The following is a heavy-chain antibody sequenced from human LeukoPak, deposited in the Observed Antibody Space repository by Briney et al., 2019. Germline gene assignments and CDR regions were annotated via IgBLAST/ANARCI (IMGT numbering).Heavy chain of an antibody. J-gene: IGHJ4*02. D-gene: IGHD7-27*01. Sequence: SETLSLTCTVSGGSISSSSYYWGWIRQPPGKGLEWIGSIYYSGSTYYNPSLKSRVTISVDTSKNQFSLKLSSVTAADAAVYCCARHTGDYWGQGTLVTVSS. CDR2: IYYSGST. V-gene: IGHV4-39*01. CDR1: GGSISSSSYY. CDR3: ARHTGDY.